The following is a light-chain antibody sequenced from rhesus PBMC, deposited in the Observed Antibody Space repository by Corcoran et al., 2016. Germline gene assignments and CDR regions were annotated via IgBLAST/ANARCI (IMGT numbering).Light chain of an antibody. CDR1: QSVGSY. V-gene: IGKV3-24*04. Sequence: ETVVTQSPATLSLSPGERATLSCRASQSVGSYLAWYQQKPGQAPRLLIYGASSRATGIPDRFSGSGSETDFTLTISSLEPEDVGVYYCQQSSNLSTFGGGTKVEIK. CDR2: GAS. CDR3: QQSSNLST. J-gene: IGKJ4*01.